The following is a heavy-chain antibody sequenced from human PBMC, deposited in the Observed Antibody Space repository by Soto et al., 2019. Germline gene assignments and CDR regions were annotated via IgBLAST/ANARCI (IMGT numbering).Heavy chain of an antibody. CDR3: ARVAVAGTKGWFDP. D-gene: IGHD6-19*01. CDR2: IYYSGST. J-gene: IGHJ5*02. Sequence: PSETLSLTCTFSCGSIISYYWSWIRQPPGKGLEWIGYIYYSGSTNYNPSLKSRVTISVDTSKNQFSLKLSSVTAADTAVYYCARVAVAGTKGWFDPWGQGTLVTVSS. CDR1: CGSIISYY. V-gene: IGHV4-59*01.